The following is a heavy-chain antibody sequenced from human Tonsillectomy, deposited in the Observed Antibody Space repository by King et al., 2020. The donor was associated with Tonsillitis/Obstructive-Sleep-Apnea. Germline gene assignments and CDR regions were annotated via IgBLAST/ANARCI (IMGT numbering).Heavy chain of an antibody. V-gene: IGHV3-48*02. CDR2: ISSSSSRT. D-gene: IGHD5-12*01. J-gene: IGHJ3*01. CDR1: GFTFSTYS. CDR3: ARSRVGGYGTEAFDL. Sequence: VQLVESGGGLVQPGGSLRLSCAASGFTFSTYSMNWLRQAPGKGLQWVSYISSSSSRTYYLDSVKGRFTMSRDNAKNSLYLEMNSLRDEDTAVYYCARSRVGGYGTEAFDLWGQGTMVAVSS.